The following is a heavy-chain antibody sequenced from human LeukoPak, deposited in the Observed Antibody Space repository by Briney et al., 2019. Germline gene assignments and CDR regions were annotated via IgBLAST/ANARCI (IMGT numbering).Heavy chain of an antibody. CDR3: ARGLMYYYDSSGYSYDAFDI. D-gene: IGHD3-22*01. CDR2: IKQDGSEK. Sequence: PGGSLRLSCAASGFTFSSYWMSWVRQAPGKGLEWVANIKQDGSEKYYVDSVKGRFTISRDNAKNSLYLQMNSLRADDTAVYYCARGLMYYYDSSGYSYDAFDIWGQGTMVTVSS. J-gene: IGHJ3*02. V-gene: IGHV3-7*01. CDR1: GFTFSSYW.